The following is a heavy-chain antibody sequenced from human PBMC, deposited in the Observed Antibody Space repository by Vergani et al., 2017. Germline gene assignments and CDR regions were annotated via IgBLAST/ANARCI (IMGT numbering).Heavy chain of an antibody. J-gene: IGHJ3*02. V-gene: IGHV4-38-2*02. D-gene: IGHD3-16*01. CDR1: GYSISRGYH. CDR3: ARQFWVSQGVGAFET. CDR2: VFHSGST. Sequence: QVQLQESGPGLVKPSETLSLTCSVSGYSISRGYHWGWIRQPPGKGLEWIATVFHSGSTYYNPSLRRRVTISVETSKNQFSLWLNTLTAADTAVYYCARQFWVSQGVGAFETWGRGTEVSVSS.